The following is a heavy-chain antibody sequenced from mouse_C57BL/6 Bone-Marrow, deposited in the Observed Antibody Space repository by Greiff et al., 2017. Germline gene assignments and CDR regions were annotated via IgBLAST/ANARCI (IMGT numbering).Heavy chain of an antibody. CDR2: IDPETGGT. Sequence: VQLQQSGAELVRPGASVTLSCKASGYTFTDYEMHWVKQTPVHSLEWIGAIDPETGGTAYNQKFKGKAILTADKSSSTAYMELRSLTSEDSAVYYCTRLIYDGYWYYFDYWGQGTTLTVSS. V-gene: IGHV1-15*01. CDR1: GYTFTDYE. D-gene: IGHD2-3*01. J-gene: IGHJ2*01. CDR3: TRLIYDGYWYYFDY.